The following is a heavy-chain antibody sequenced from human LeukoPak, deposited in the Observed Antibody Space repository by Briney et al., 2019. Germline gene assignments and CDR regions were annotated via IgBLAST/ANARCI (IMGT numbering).Heavy chain of an antibody. CDR1: GGSFSGYY. V-gene: IGHV4-34*01. J-gene: IGHJ4*02. CDR3: ASRPIPVDISDS. Sequence: PSETLSLTCAVYGGSFSGYYWSWIRQPPGEGLGWIGEINHSGSTNYNPSLKSRVTISVDTSKSQFSLKLSSVTAADTAVYYCASRPIPVDISDSWGQGTLVTVSS. D-gene: IGHD6-19*01. CDR2: INHSGST.